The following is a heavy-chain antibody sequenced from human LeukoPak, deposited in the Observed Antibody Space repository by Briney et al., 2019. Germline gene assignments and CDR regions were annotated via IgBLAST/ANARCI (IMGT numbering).Heavy chain of an antibody. CDR2: IKQDGSEK. J-gene: IGHJ4*02. D-gene: IGHD3-10*01. Sequence: PGGSLRLSCAASGFTFSSYWMNWVRQAPGKRLEWVANIKQDGSEKYYVDSVKGRFTISRDNANNSLYLQMNSLRAEDTGVYYCARGRGGLLWFGEFNSWGQGTLVTVSS. V-gene: IGHV3-7*01. CDR3: ARGRGGLLWFGEFNS. CDR1: GFTFSSYW.